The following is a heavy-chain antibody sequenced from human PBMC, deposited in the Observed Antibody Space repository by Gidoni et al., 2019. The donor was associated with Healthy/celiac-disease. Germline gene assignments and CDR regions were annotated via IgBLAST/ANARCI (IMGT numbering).Heavy chain of an antibody. D-gene: IGHD3-22*01. CDR1: GFTFSSYA. Sequence: EVQLLESGGGVVQPGGSLRLSCAASGFTFSSYAMSWVRQAPGKGLEWVSAISGSGGSTYYADSVKGRFTISRDNSKNTLYLQMNSLRAEDTAVYYCAKDWADYYDSSGWDYWGQGTLVTVSS. J-gene: IGHJ4*02. CDR3: AKDWADYYDSSGWDY. CDR2: ISGSGGST. V-gene: IGHV3-23*01.